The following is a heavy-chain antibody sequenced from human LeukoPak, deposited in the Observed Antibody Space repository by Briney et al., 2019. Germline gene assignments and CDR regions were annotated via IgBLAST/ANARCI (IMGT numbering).Heavy chain of an antibody. D-gene: IGHD1-1*01. J-gene: IGHJ4*02. CDR1: GGTFSSYA. Sequence: SVKVSCXASGGTFSSYAISWVRQAPGQGLEWMGRIIPIFGTANYAQKFQGRVTITTDESTSTAYMELSSLRSEDTAVYYCARERLERRPYYFDYWGQGTLVTVSS. CDR2: IIPIFGTA. V-gene: IGHV1-69*05. CDR3: ARERLERRPYYFDY.